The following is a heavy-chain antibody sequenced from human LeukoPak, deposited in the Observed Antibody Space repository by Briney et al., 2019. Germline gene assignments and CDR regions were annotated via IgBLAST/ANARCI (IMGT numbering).Heavy chain of an antibody. CDR3: ARHGVTMVRGVPYYHYGMDV. CDR2: IYPGDSNT. D-gene: IGHD3-10*01. J-gene: IGHJ6*02. Sequence: GESLKISCKGSGYSFTNYWIGWVRQMPGKGLEWMGIIYPGDSNTRYRPSFQGQVTISADKSISTAYLQWSSLKASDTAMYYCARHGVTMVRGVPYYHYGMDVWGQGTTVTVSS. CDR1: GYSFTNYW. V-gene: IGHV5-51*01.